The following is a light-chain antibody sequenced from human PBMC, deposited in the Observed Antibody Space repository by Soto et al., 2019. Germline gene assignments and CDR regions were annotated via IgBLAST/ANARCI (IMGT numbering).Light chain of an antibody. CDR2: AAS. CDR1: QSISSS. Sequence: DIQMTQSPSSVSASVGDRVTITCRASQSISSSLAWYQQKPGTVPKLLIYAASSLQSGVPSRFSGSGAGTEFTLSITSLQPEDFGTYYCQQGDSFPITFGKGTRLDI. CDR3: QQGDSFPIT. J-gene: IGKJ5*01. V-gene: IGKV1-12*01.